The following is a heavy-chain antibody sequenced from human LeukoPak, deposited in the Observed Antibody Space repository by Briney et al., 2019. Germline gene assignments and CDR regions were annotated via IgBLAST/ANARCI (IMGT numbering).Heavy chain of an antibody. J-gene: IGHJ6*03. CDR1: GYTFTSYY. CDR3: ARVPRYFDWSGYYYYYYNMDV. V-gene: IGHV1-46*01. D-gene: IGHD3-9*01. Sequence: ASVKVSCKASGYTFTSYYMHWVRQAPGQGLEWMGIINPSGGSTSYAQKFQGRVTMTRDMSTSTVYMELSSLRSDDTAVYYCARVPRYFDWSGYYYYYYNMDVWGKGTTVTVSS. CDR2: INPSGGST.